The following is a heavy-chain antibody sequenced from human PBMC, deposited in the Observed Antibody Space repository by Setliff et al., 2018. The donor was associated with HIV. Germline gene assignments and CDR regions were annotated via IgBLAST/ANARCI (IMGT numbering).Heavy chain of an antibody. V-gene: IGHV1-8*01. D-gene: IGHD2-21*01. CDR3: ARDLRIPYYGMDV. CDR1: GYTFASYD. Sequence: ASVKVSCKASGYTFASYDISWVRQATGQGPEWMGWMNPNSGNTGYAQQFHGRVTMTRNPYISTAYMELNRLPSEDTAVYYCARDLRIPYYGMDVWGQGTTVTVSS. CDR2: MNPNSGNT. J-gene: IGHJ6*02.